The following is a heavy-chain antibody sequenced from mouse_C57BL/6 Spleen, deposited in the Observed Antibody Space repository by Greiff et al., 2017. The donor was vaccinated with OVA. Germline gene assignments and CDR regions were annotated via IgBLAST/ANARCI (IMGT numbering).Heavy chain of an antibody. CDR3: ARGMYGSSSHYYAMDY. CDR1: GYTFTNYW. V-gene: IGHV1-63*01. D-gene: IGHD1-1*01. CDR2: IYPGGGYT. J-gene: IGHJ4*01. Sequence: QVQLQQSGAELVRPGTSVKMSCKASGYTFTNYWIGWAKQRPGHGLEWIGDIYPGGGYTNYNEKFKGKATLTADKSSSTAYMQFSSLTSEDSAIYDCARGMYGSSSHYYAMDYWGQGTSVTVSS.